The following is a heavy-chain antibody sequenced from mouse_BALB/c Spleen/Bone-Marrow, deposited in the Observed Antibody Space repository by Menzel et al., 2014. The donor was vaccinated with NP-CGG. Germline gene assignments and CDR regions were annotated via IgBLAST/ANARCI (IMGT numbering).Heavy chain of an antibody. Sequence: EVQVVESGGGLVQPGGSLRLSCATSGFTFTDYYMSWVRQPPGKALEWLGFIRNKANGYTTEYSASVKGRFTISRDYSQSIHYLQMNALRAEDSGPYCFARSRDPRAMDYWGQGTSVTVSS. V-gene: IGHV7-3*02. CDR2: IRNKANGYTT. CDR3: ARSRDPRAMDY. J-gene: IGHJ4*01. CDR1: GFTFTDYY. D-gene: IGHD2-10*02.